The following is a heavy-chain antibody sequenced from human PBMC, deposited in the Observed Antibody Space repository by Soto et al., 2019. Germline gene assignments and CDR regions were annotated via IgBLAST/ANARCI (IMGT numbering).Heavy chain of an antibody. D-gene: IGHD3-22*01. Sequence: QVQLVQSGAEVKKPGASVKVSCKASGYTFTSYGISWVRQAPGQGLEWMGWISAYNGNTNYAQKLQGRVTMTTDTPTSTAYMELRSLRSDDTAVYYCARDQPQYYYDSSGYFDYWGQGTLVTVSS. CDR2: ISAYNGNT. CDR1: GYTFTSYG. J-gene: IGHJ4*02. V-gene: IGHV1-18*01. CDR3: ARDQPQYYYDSSGYFDY.